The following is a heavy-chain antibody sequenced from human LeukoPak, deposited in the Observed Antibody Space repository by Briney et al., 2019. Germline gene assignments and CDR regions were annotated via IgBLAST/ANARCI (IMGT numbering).Heavy chain of an antibody. V-gene: IGHV1-46*01. Sequence: ASVKVSCKASGYTFTSYYMHWVRQAPGQGLEWMGLINPTGGSTGYAQKFQGRVTMTRDTSTSTVYMELSSLRSEDTAVYYCARFSPVSLKYFDYWGQGTLVTVSS. CDR2: INPTGGST. CDR3: ARFSPVSLKYFDY. D-gene: IGHD2-8*01. CDR1: GYTFTSYY. J-gene: IGHJ4*02.